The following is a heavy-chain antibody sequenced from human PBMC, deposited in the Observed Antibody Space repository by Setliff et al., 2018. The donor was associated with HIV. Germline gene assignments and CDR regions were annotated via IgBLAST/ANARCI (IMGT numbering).Heavy chain of an antibody. CDR1: GRTFSSYA. CDR2: IIPIFGTA. CDR3: ARGNNYYVSSGYYPVDY. Sequence: ASVKVSCKASGRTFSSYAIRRVRQAPGQGLEWMGGIIPIFGTANYAQKFQGRVTITTDESTSTAYIELSSLRFEDTAVYYCARGNNYYVSSGYYPVDYWGQGTQVTVSS. D-gene: IGHD3-22*01. V-gene: IGHV1-69*05. J-gene: IGHJ4*02.